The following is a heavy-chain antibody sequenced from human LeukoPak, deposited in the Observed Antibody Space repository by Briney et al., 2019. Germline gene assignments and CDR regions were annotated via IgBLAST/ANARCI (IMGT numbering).Heavy chain of an antibody. CDR1: GYTFTSYG. Sequence: ASVKVSCKASGYTFTSYGICWGRQAPGQGLEWMGWISAYNGKTNYAQKLQGRVTMTTDTSTSTAYMELRSLRSDDTAVYYCARAKPKNMVRGLIMRRESRYYFDYWGQGTLVTVSS. J-gene: IGHJ4*02. D-gene: IGHD3-10*01. CDR2: ISAYNGKT. CDR3: ARAKPKNMVRGLIMRRESRYYFDY. V-gene: IGHV1-18*01.